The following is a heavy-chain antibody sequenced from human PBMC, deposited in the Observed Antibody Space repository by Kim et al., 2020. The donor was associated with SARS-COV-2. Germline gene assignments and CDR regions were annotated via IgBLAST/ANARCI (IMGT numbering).Heavy chain of an antibody. Sequence: GGSLRLSCAASGFTFSSYGMHRVRQAPGKGLEWVAVISYDGSNKYYADSVKGRFTISRDNSKNTLYLQMNSLRAEDTAVYYCAERGVVTDAFDIWGQGTMVTVST. J-gene: IGHJ3*02. CDR1: GFTFSSYG. CDR2: ISYDGSNK. V-gene: IGHV3-30*03. CDR3: AERGVVTDAFDI. D-gene: IGHD2-21*02.